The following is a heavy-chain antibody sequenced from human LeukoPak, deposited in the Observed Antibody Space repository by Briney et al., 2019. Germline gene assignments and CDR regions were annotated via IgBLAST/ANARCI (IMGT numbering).Heavy chain of an antibody. CDR3: ARGYYDSSAYYSADY. CDR2: INPSGGDT. CDR1: GYILSSYN. Sequence: GASVKVSCKASGYILSSYNMHWVRQAPGQGLEWLGIINPSGGDTKYAQKFQGRVTLTRDKSTSTVYMELSSLTSDDTAVYYCARGYYDSSAYYSADYWGQGTLVTVSS. V-gene: IGHV1-46*01. J-gene: IGHJ4*02. D-gene: IGHD3-22*01.